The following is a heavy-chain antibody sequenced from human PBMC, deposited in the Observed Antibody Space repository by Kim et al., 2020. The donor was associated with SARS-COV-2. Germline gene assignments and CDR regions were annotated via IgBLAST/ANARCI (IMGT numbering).Heavy chain of an antibody. CDR1: GFTFSSYG. V-gene: IGHV3-33*06. CDR3: AKVVGYGDYYYYGMDV. CDR2: IWYDGSNK. Sequence: GGSLRLSCAASGFTFSSYGMHWVRQAPGKGLEWVAVIWYDGSNKYYADSVKGRFTISRDNSKNTLYLQMNSLRAEDTAVYYCAKVVGYGDYYYYGMDVWGQGTTVTVSS. D-gene: IGHD4-17*01. J-gene: IGHJ6*02.